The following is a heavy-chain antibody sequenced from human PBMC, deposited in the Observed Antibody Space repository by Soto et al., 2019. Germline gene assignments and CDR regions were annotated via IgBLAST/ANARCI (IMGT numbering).Heavy chain of an antibody. Sequence: QVQLVESGGGVVQPGRSLRLSCAASGFTLSSYGMHWVRQAPGKGLEWVAVISYDGSNKSYADSVKDRFTISRDNSKNTLYLQMNSLRAEDTAVYYCANSPYSWNGADAFDIWGQVTLVTVSS. V-gene: IGHV3-30*18. CDR3: ANSPYSWNGADAFDI. D-gene: IGHD1-1*01. CDR2: ISYDGSNK. J-gene: IGHJ3*02. CDR1: GFTLSSYG.